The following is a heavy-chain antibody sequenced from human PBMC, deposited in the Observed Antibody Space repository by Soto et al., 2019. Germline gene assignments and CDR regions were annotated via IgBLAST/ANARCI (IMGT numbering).Heavy chain of an antibody. Sequence: PGGSLRLSCAASGFSFSVYSMNWVRQAPGKGLEWVSYINGRDGAINYVDSVKGRFTISIDIAKNSLYLQMNSLRDEDTAVYYFARDHLWAFDYWGQGVFVTVS. J-gene: IGHJ4*02. CDR1: GFSFSVYS. CDR2: INGRDGAI. D-gene: IGHD3-3*02. CDR3: ARDHLWAFDY. V-gene: IGHV3-48*02.